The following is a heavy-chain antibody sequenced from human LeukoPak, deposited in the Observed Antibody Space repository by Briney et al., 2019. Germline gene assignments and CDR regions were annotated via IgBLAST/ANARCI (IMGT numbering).Heavy chain of an antibody. J-gene: IGHJ4*02. V-gene: IGHV3-30*18. CDR3: AKIQYSSSWYSDY. CDR1: GFTFSSYG. CDR2: ISYDGSNK. D-gene: IGHD6-13*01. Sequence: GGSPRLSCAASGFTFSSYGMHWVRQAPGKGLEWVAVISYDGSNKYYADSVKGRFTISRDNSKNTLYLQMNSLRAEDTAVYYCAKIQYSSSWYSDYWGQGTLVTVSS.